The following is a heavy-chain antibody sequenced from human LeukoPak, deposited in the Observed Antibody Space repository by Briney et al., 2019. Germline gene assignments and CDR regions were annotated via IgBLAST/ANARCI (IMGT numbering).Heavy chain of an antibody. D-gene: IGHD4-23*01. V-gene: IGHV3-7*01. J-gene: IGHJ4*02. Sequence: GGSLRLSCAASGFTFSSYWMSWVRQAPGKGLEWVANINQDGSEKNYLDSVKGRFTISRDNAKNSLYLQMNSLGAEDTAVYYCARDRGYSNFDYWGQGTLVTVSS. CDR3: ARDRGYSNFDY. CDR1: GFTFSSYW. CDR2: INQDGSEK.